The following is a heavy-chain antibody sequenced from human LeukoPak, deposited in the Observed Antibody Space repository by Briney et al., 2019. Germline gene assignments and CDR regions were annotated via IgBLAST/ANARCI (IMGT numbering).Heavy chain of an antibody. CDR2: IIQDGSEN. J-gene: IGHJ3*02. V-gene: IGHV3-7*01. Sequence: PGGSLRLSCAASGFTFSSYAMSWVRQAPGKGLEWVANIIQDGSENYFVDSVKGRFTISRDNARNSLYLQMSSLRVEDTAVYYCARVAAGFDIWGQGTMVTVSS. CDR3: ARVAAGFDI. D-gene: IGHD6-25*01. CDR1: GFTFSSYA.